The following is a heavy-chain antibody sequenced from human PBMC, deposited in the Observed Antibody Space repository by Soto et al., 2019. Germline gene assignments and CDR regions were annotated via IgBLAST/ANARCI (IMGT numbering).Heavy chain of an antibody. J-gene: IGHJ4*02. Sequence: QVQLVESGGGLVKPGGSLRLSCAASGFTFEDYYMSWIRQAPGKGLEWVAYISSYSAYPSYADSVKGRFTVSRDNAKNSRLLQMDSLRAEDTAVYYCVRDGHYDGSGSYYGIDYWGQGTLVTVSS. V-gene: IGHV3-11*06. CDR2: ISSYSAYP. D-gene: IGHD3-10*01. CDR3: VRDGHYDGSGSYYGIDY. CDR1: GFTFEDYY.